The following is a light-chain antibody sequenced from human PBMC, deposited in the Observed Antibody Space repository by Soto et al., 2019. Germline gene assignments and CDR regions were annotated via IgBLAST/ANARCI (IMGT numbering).Light chain of an antibody. CDR2: YDS. J-gene: IGLJ1*01. CDR1: NIGNKR. CDR3: QVWDIMTDNV. V-gene: IGLV3-21*04. Sequence: SYELTQSPSVSVAPEKTATITCGGNNIGNKRVHWYRQKPGQAPVLLISYDSDRPSGIPERFSGSNSGNTATLTISRVEDGDEADYYCQVWDIMTDNVFGSGTKVTVL.